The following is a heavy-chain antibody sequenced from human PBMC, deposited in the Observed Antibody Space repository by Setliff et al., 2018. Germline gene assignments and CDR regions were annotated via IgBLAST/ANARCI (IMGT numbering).Heavy chain of an antibody. J-gene: IGHJ3*02. CDR3: ARPYSGAFDI. V-gene: IGHV5-51*01. Sequence: PGESLKISCKAAGYSFTKYWIGWVRQMPGKGLEWMGIIDPADSDTTYSPSFQGQVTISADKSISTAYLQWSSLKASDTAIYYCARPYSGAFDIWGQGTMVTVSS. CDR1: GYSFTKYW. CDR2: IDPADSDT. D-gene: IGHD5-18*01.